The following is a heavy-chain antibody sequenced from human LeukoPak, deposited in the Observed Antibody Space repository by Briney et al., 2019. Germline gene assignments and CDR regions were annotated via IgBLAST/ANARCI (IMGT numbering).Heavy chain of an antibody. Sequence: GGSLRLSCAASGFAFSTFAMGWLRQSPGKGLEWLCTINYSGNTTFYADSVKGRFTISRDNSKNTLYLHMDSLRPDDTAIYYCTKELHVAVAVADYYYFYMDGWGRGTAVTAPS. CDR1: GFAFSTFA. D-gene: IGHD6-19*01. CDR3: TKELHVAVAVADYYYFYMDG. J-gene: IGHJ6*03. V-gene: IGHV3-23*01. CDR2: INYSGNTT.